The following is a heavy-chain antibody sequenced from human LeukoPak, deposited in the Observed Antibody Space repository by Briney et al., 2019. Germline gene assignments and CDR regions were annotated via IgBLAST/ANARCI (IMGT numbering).Heavy chain of an antibody. CDR3: ASGGKVLRYFDWLPQFDY. CDR2: IYYSGST. CDR1: GGSISSYY. V-gene: IGHV4-59*01. D-gene: IGHD3-9*01. Sequence: SSETLSLTCTVSGGSISSYYWSWIRQPPGKGLEWIGYIYYSGSTNYNPSLKSRVTISVDTSKNQFSLKLSSVTAADTAVYYCASGGKVLRYFDWLPQFDYWGQGTLVTVSS. J-gene: IGHJ4*02.